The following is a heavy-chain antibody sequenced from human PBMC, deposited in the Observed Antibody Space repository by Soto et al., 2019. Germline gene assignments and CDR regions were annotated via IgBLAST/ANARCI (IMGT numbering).Heavy chain of an antibody. CDR2: ISSNGVSM. V-gene: IGHV3-11*01. J-gene: IGHJ6*02. Sequence: PGGSLRLSCVASGFTFSDYYMTWIRQAPGKGLEWVSYISSNGVSMYYGDSVEGRFTISRDDAENSLHLQMNSLRAEDTAVYYCARLASLGHPYYFGMDVWGQGTTVTVSS. CDR1: GFTFSDYY. CDR3: ARLASLGHPYYFGMDV.